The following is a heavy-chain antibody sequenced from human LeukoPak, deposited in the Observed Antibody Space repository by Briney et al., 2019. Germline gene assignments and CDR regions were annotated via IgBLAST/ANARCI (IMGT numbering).Heavy chain of an antibody. V-gene: IGHV3-23*01. D-gene: IGHD6-19*01. CDR3: AKDMYSSGWYSENFQH. CDR1: GFTFSSYA. J-gene: IGHJ1*01. Sequence: GGSLRLSCAASGFTFSSYAMSWVRQAPGKGLEWVSAISGSGGSTYYADSVKGRFTISRDNSKNTLYLQMDSLRAEDTAVYYCAKDMYSSGWYSENFQHWGQGTLVTVSS. CDR2: ISGSGGST.